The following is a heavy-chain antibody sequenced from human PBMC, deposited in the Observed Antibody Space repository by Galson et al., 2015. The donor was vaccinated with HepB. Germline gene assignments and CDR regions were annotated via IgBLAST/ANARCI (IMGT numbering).Heavy chain of an antibody. V-gene: IGHV1-24*01. CDR3: ATVGRQWLVRGAFDI. CDR1: GYTLTELS. J-gene: IGHJ3*02. Sequence: SVKVSCKVSGYTLTELSMHWVRQAPGKGLEWMGGSDPEDGETIYAQKFQGRVTMTEDTSTDTAYMELSSLRSEDTAVYYCATVGRQWLVRGAFDIWGQGTMVTVSS. D-gene: IGHD6-19*01. CDR2: SDPEDGET.